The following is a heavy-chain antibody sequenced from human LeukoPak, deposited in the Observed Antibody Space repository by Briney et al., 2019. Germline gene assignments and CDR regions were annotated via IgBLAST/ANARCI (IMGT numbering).Heavy chain of an antibody. D-gene: IGHD4-17*01. CDR3: ASGGYGDGFDY. CDR2: INSDGSST. J-gene: IGHJ4*02. V-gene: IGHV3-74*01. Sequence: GGSLRLSCAASGFTFSSYWMHWVRQAPGKGLVWVSRINSDGSSTSYADSVKGRFTISRDNAKNTLYLQMNRLRAEDTAVYYCASGGYGDGFDYWGQGTLVTVSS. CDR1: GFTFSSYW.